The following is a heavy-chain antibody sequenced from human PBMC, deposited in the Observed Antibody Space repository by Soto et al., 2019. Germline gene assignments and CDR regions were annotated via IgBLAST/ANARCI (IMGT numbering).Heavy chain of an antibody. V-gene: IGHV3-23*01. D-gene: IGHD3-3*01. CDR3: AKVLYIDLWSGYSS. CDR1: GFTFSRHA. Sequence: PGGSLRLSCAASGFTFSRHAMSWVRQAPGKGLEWVSAISGSGDSTYYADSVNGRFTISRDNSKNMLSLQMSSLRVEDTAVYYCAKVLYIDLWSGYSSWGQGTRVTVSS. CDR2: ISGSGDST. J-gene: IGHJ5*02.